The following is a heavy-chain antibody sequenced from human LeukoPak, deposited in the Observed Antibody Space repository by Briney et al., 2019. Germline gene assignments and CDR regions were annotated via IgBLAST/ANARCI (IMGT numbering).Heavy chain of an antibody. CDR2: IYYSGST. V-gene: IGHV4-59*01. D-gene: IGHD6-6*01. Sequence: PSETLSLTCTVSGGSISSYYWSWIRKPPGKGLEWIGYIYYSGSTNYNPSLKSRVTISVDTSKNQFSLKLSSVTAADTAVYYCAREEYSSSSWFDPWGQGTLVTVSS. CDR3: AREEYSSSSWFDP. J-gene: IGHJ5*02. CDR1: GGSISSYY.